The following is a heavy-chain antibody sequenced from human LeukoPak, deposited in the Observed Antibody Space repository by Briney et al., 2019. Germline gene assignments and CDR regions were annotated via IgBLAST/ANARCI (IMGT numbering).Heavy chain of an antibody. CDR2: IYSDNT. V-gene: IGHV3-53*01. J-gene: IGHJ3*02. Sequence: GGSLRLSCTVSGFTFSSNSMSWVRQAPGKGLEWVSFIYSDNTHYSDSVKGRFTISRDNSKNSLYLQMNSLRAEDTAVYYCARKQWLVHVDGAFDIWGQGTMVTVSS. CDR3: ARKQWLVHVDGAFDI. CDR1: GFTFSSNS. D-gene: IGHD6-19*01.